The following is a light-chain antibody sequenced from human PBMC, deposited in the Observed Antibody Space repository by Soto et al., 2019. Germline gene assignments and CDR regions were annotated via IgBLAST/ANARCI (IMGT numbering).Light chain of an antibody. Sequence: QSALTQPASVSGSPGQSITISCTGTSSDVGDYNYVSWYQQHPGKAPKLMIYDVSNRPSGVSSRFSGSKFGNTASLTISGLQAEDEADYYCSSSTSSSYYVFGTGTKLTVL. V-gene: IGLV2-14*01. CDR1: SSDVGDYNY. J-gene: IGLJ1*01. CDR2: DVS. CDR3: SSSTSSSYYV.